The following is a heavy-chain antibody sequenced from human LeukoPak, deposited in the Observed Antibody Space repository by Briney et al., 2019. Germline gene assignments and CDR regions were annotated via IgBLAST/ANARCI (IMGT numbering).Heavy chain of an antibody. CDR2: ISGSGGST. V-gene: IGHV3-23*01. J-gene: IGHJ6*03. Sequence: SGGSLRLSCAASGFTFSSYAMSWVRQAPGKGLEWVSGISGSGGSTYYADSVKGRFTISRDNSKNTLYLQMNSLRTEDTALYYCAKSERKLYGDYGYYYYYYMDVWGKGTTVTVSS. CDR1: GFTFSSYA. CDR3: AKSERKLYGDYGYYYYYYMDV. D-gene: IGHD4-17*01.